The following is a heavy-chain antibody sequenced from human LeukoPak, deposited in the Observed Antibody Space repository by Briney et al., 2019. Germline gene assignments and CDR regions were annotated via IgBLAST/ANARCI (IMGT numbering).Heavy chain of an antibody. CDR1: GFTFSSYS. D-gene: IGHD6-19*01. Sequence: GGSLRLSCAASGFTFSSYSMNWVRQAPGKGLEYVSAISSNGGSTYYADSVKGRFTISRDNSKNTLYLQMSSLRAEDTAVYYCWVPIAVAGLQGLDYWGQGTLVTVSS. CDR2: ISSNGGST. V-gene: IGHV3-64D*06. J-gene: IGHJ4*02. CDR3: WVPIAVAGLQGLDY.